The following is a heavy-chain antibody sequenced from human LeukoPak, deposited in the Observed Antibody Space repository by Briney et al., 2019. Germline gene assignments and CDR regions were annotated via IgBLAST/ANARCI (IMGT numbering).Heavy chain of an antibody. V-gene: IGHV1-69*13. CDR2: IIPIFGTA. D-gene: IGHD2-15*01. CDR3: ASTLGRYNWFDP. J-gene: IGHJ5*02. CDR1: GGTFSSYA. Sequence: GASVKVSCKASGGTFSSYAISWARQAPGQGLEWMGGIIPIFGTANYAQKFQGRVTITADESTSTAYMELSSLRSEDTAVYYCASTLGRYNWFDPWGQGTLVTVSS.